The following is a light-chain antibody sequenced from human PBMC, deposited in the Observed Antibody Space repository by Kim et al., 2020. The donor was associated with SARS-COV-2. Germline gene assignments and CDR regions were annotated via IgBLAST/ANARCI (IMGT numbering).Light chain of an antibody. CDR3: SSYAGSYSFV. J-gene: IGLJ1*01. Sequence: PSVTISCTGTSSDVGGYQFVSWYQQHPGKAPKLIISDVTTRPSGVPDRFSGSKSVNTASLTISGLQAEDEAEYYCSSYAGSYSFVFGTGTKVTVL. V-gene: IGLV2-11*03. CDR2: DVT. CDR1: SSDVGGYQF.